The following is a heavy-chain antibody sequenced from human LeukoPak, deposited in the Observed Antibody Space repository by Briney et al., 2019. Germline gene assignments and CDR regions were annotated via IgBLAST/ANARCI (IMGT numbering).Heavy chain of an antibody. V-gene: IGHV3-21*01. CDR3: AREVTAAAPYYFDY. CDR1: GFTFSSYS. D-gene: IGHD6-13*01. CDR2: ISSSSSYI. Sequence: PGGSLRPSCAASGFTFSSYSMNWVRQAPGKGLEWVSSISSSSSYIYYADSVKGRFTIFRDNAKNSPYLQMNSLRAEDTAVYYCAREVTAAAPYYFDYWGQGTLVTVSS. J-gene: IGHJ4*02.